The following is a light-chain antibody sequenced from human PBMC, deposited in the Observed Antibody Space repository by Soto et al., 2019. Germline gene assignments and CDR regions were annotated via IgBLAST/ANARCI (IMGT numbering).Light chain of an antibody. J-gene: IGKJ1*01. CDR1: QSVSSY. Sequence: EIVMTQSPATLSVSPGERATLSCRASQSVSSYLAWYQQKPGQAPRLVVYGASTRATGIPGRFSGSGSGTEFTLTISSLQSEDFAVYYCQQYNNGPPWTFGQGTKVEIK. CDR3: QQYNNGPPWT. V-gene: IGKV3-15*01. CDR2: GAS.